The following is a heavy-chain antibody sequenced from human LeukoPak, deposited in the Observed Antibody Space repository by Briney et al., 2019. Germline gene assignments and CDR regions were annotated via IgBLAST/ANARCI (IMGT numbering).Heavy chain of an antibody. CDR3: ARLRSNDYYNYYIDV. CDR2: IHYSGST. J-gene: IGHJ6*03. V-gene: IGHV4-39*07. CDR1: GGSISSSSFY. Sequence: SETLSLTCTVSGGSISSSSFYWGWIRQPPGKGLEWIGSIHYSGSTYYNPSLMSQVTISVDTSKNQFSLNLSSVTAADTAVYYCARLRSNDYYNYYIDVWGKGTTVTVSS. D-gene: IGHD4/OR15-4a*01.